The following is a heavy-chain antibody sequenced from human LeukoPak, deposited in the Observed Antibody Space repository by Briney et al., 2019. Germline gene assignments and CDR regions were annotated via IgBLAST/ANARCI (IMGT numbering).Heavy chain of an antibody. CDR2: ISSSSRHI. V-gene: IGHV3-21*01. CDR3: GRVQEYGDYSSFHY. CDR1: GFTFSSYS. Sequence: GGSLTLSCAPSGFTFSSYSMNWVRQAPGKGLEWVSSISSSSRHIYYEDSVQGRFTNSRDNAKNSLYLQMNSLRAEETAVYYCGRVQEYGDYSSFHYWGQGTLVTVSS. D-gene: IGHD4-17*01. J-gene: IGHJ4*02.